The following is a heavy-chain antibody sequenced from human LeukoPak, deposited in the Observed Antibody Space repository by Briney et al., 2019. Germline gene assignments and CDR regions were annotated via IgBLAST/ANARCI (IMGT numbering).Heavy chain of an antibody. CDR3: ARVYWGNFDY. V-gene: IGHV4-59*01. Sequence: SETLPLTCTVSGGSISSYYWSWIRQPPGKGLEWIGYIYYSGSTNYNPSLKSRVTISVDTSKNQFSLKLSSVTAADTAVYYCARVYWGNFDYWGQGTLVTVSS. CDR1: GGSISSYY. CDR2: IYYSGST. D-gene: IGHD3-16*01. J-gene: IGHJ4*02.